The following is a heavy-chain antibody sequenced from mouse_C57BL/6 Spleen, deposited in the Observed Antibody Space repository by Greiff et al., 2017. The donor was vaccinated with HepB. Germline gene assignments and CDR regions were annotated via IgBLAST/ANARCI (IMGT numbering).Heavy chain of an antibody. CDR3: AGIYYYGSSCYAMDY. CDR1: GYAFSSYW. J-gene: IGHJ4*01. V-gene: IGHV1-80*01. Sequence: QVQLQQSGAELVKPGASVKISCKASGYAFSSYWMNWVKQRPGKGLEWIGQIYPGDGDTNYNGKFKGKATLTADKSSSTAYMQVSSLTSEDSAVYFCAGIYYYGSSCYAMDYWGQGTSVTVSS. CDR2: IYPGDGDT. D-gene: IGHD1-1*01.